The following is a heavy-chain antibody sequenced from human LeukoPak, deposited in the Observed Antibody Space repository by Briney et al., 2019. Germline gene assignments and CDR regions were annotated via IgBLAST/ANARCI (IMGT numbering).Heavy chain of an antibody. CDR2: ISSSGSTI. Sequence: GGSLRLSCAASGFTLSSYAMSLVRQAPGKGLEWVSYISSSGSTIYYADSVKGRFTISRDNAKNSLYLQMNSLRAEDTAVYYCARSDYYDSSGYLDYWGQGTLVTVSS. CDR1: GFTLSSYA. J-gene: IGHJ4*02. V-gene: IGHV3-48*04. CDR3: ARSDYYDSSGYLDY. D-gene: IGHD3-22*01.